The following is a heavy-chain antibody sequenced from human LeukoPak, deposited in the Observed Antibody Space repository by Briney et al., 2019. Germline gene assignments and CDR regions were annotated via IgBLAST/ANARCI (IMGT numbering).Heavy chain of an antibody. V-gene: IGHV4-39*01. D-gene: IGHD3-10*01. CDR1: GGSISSGSYY. CDR3: VRLCTISSGAGKGYIDY. CDR2: IYYSGGT. Sequence: LETLSLTCTVSGGSISSGSYYWGWIRQPPGKGLEWIGSIYYSGGTYYNTSLTSRVTISVDTSKNQFSLKLSSVTAADTALYNCVRLCTISSGAGKGYIDYWGQGTLVTVSS. J-gene: IGHJ4*02.